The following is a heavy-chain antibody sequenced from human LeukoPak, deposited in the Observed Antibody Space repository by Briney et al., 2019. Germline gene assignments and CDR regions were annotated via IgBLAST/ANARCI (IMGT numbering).Heavy chain of an antibody. Sequence: GGSLRLSCAASGFAFSPYDMHWVRQAPGKGLQWVADVSSDGRTKYYGDSVTGRFTISRDNSKTTLYLQMNNLRPEDTAVYYCASDWRMVRGFIKGVIEFWGQGTLVTVSS. D-gene: IGHD3-10*01. CDR2: VSSDGRTK. CDR3: ASDWRMVRGFIKGVIEF. V-gene: IGHV3-30*04. CDR1: GFAFSPYD. J-gene: IGHJ4*02.